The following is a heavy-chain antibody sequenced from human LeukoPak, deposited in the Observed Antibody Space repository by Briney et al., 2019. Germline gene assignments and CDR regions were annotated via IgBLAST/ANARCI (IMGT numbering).Heavy chain of an antibody. CDR3: AKENPTGDYFDY. D-gene: IGHD7-27*01. CDR2: ISWNSGSI. Sequence: GGSLRLSCAASGFTFDDYAMHWVRQAPGKGLEWVSGISWNSGSIGYADSVKGRFTISGDNAKKSLYLQMNSLRAEDMALYYCAKENPTGDYFDYWGQGTLVTVSS. V-gene: IGHV3-9*03. CDR1: GFTFDDYA. J-gene: IGHJ4*02.